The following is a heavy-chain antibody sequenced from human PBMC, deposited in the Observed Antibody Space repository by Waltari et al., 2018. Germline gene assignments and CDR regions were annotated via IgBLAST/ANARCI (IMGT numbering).Heavy chain of an antibody. CDR3: ARVPRPWYSYDYYGMDV. CDR2: ISAYNGNT. CDR1: GYTVTSYG. V-gene: IGHV1-18*01. D-gene: IGHD6-13*01. J-gene: IGHJ6*02. Sequence: QVPLVQSGAAVKKPGASVTVSCKASGYTVTSYGISWVRQAPGQGLEWMGWISAYNGNTNYAQKRKGRVAMTTDTSSSTAYMELRSLRSDDTAVYDGARVPRPWYSYDYYGMDVWGQGTTVTVSS.